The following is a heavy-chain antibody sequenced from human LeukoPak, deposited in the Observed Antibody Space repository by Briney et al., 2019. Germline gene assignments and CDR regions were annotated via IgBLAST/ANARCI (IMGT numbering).Heavy chain of an antibody. V-gene: IGHV3-23*01. D-gene: IGHD3-16*01. CDR2: ISGSGGST. CDR3: ASRVMVKYGNY. J-gene: IGHJ4*02. Sequence: GGSLRLSCAASGFTFSGYGMSWVRQAPGKGLEWVSAISGSGGSTYYADSVKGRFTISRDNSKNTLYLQMNSLRAEDTAVYYCASRVMVKYGNYWGQGTLVTVSS. CDR1: GFTFSGYG.